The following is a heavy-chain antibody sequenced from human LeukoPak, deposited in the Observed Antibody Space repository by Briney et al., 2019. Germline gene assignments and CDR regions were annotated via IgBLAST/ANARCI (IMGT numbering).Heavy chain of an antibody. CDR3: AREPPMGRYYYGMDV. Sequence: GGSLRLSCAASGFSVSNYYMHWVRQAPGKGLEWVSVIYSGGSIYYADSVKGRFIISRGNSKNTLDLQLNSLRAEDTAVYYCAREPPMGRYYYGMDVWGQGTTVTVSS. D-gene: IGHD3-10*01. CDR2: IYSGGSI. CDR1: GFSVSNYY. J-gene: IGHJ6*02. V-gene: IGHV3-66*01.